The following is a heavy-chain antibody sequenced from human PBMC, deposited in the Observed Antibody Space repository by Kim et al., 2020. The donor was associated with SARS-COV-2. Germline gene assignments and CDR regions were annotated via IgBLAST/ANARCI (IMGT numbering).Heavy chain of an antibody. D-gene: IGHD3-10*01. V-gene: IGHV1-18*01. CDR1: GYTFTSYG. Sequence: ASVKVSCKASGYTFTSYGISWVRQAPGQGLEWMGWISAYNGNTNYAQKLQGRVTMTTDTSTSTAYMELRSLRSDDTAVYYCARARGTDYYGSGSYYGDYWGQGTLVTVSS. CDR2: ISAYNGNT. J-gene: IGHJ4*02. CDR3: ARARGTDYYGSGSYYGDY.